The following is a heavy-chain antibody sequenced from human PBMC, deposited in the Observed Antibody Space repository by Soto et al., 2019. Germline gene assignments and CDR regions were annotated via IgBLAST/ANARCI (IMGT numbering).Heavy chain of an antibody. D-gene: IGHD1-26*01. J-gene: IGHJ6*02. CDR1: GYTFTGYY. Sequence: ASVKVSCKASGYTFTGYYMHWVRQAPGQGLEWMGWINPNSGGTNYARKFQGWVTMTRDTSISTAYMELSRLRSDDTAVYYCARVNVGYYYYGMDVWGQGTTVTVSS. CDR2: INPNSGGT. V-gene: IGHV1-2*04. CDR3: ARVNVGYYYYGMDV.